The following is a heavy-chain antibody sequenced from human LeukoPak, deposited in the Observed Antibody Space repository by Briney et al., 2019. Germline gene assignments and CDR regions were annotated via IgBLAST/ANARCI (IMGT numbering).Heavy chain of an antibody. D-gene: IGHD3-22*01. CDR1: GGSISPYY. V-gene: IGHV4-59*01. CDR3: ARHDSTGYYH. Sequence: SETLSLTCTVSGGSISPYYWSWIRLPPGKGLEWIGYIYYSGSTNYNPSLKSRVTMSVDTSKNQFSLRLSSVTAAGTAVYYCARHDSTGYYHWGQGTLVTVSS. J-gene: IGHJ5*02. CDR2: IYYSGST.